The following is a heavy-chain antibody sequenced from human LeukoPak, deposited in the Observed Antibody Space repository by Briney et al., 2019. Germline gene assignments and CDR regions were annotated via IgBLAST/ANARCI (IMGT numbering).Heavy chain of an antibody. J-gene: IGHJ4*02. CDR1: GYSNSNAYY. Sequence: SETLSLTCTVSGYSNSNAYYWGWIRQPPGKGLEWIGSLYHSGSTYYNPSLKSRVTTSVDTSKNRFSLKLTSVTAADTAVYYCARELHSGSYYFDYWGQGTLVTVSS. V-gene: IGHV4-38-2*02. CDR2: LYHSGST. D-gene: IGHD1-26*01. CDR3: ARELHSGSYYFDY.